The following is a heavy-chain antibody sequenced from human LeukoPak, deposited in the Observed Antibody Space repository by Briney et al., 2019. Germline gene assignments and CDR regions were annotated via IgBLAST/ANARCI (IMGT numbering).Heavy chain of an antibody. D-gene: IGHD1-26*01. Sequence: GGSLRLPCAASGFTFSSYGMHWVRQAPGKGLEWVAVISYDGSNKYYADSVKGRFTISRDNSKNTLYLQMNSLRAEDTAVYYCAKGGPEWGAYSGGAFDIWGQGTMVTVSS. CDR2: ISYDGSNK. CDR3: AKGGPEWGAYSGGAFDI. CDR1: GFTFSSYG. V-gene: IGHV3-30*18. J-gene: IGHJ3*02.